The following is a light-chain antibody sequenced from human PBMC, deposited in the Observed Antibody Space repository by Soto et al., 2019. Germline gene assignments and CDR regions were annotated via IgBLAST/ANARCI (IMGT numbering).Light chain of an antibody. Sequence: EIVMTQSPATLSVSPGERATLSCRASQSVYSNLAWCQQKPGQAPRLLIYGVSTRATGIPARFSGSGSGTEFTLTISSLQSEDFAVYYCQQYKNWYTFGQGTKLEIK. J-gene: IGKJ2*01. CDR3: QQYKNWYT. CDR1: QSVYSN. V-gene: IGKV3-15*01. CDR2: GVS.